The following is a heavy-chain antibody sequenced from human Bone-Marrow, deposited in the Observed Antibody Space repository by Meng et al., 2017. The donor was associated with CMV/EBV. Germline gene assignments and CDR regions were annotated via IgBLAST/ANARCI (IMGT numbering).Heavy chain of an antibody. J-gene: IGHJ5*02. V-gene: IGHV3-21*01. D-gene: IGHD1-26*01. CDR2: ISSSSSYI. Sequence: GESLKISCAASGFTFSSYSMNWVRQAPGKGLEWFSSISSSSSYIYYADSVKGRFTISRDNAKNSLYLQMNSLRAEDTAVYYCARGGIVPRIMGEGFDPWGQGTLVTVSS. CDR1: GFTFSSYS. CDR3: ARGGIVPRIMGEGFDP.